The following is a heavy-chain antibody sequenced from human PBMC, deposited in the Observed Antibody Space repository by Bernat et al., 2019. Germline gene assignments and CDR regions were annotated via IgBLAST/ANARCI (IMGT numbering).Heavy chain of an antibody. J-gene: IGHJ6*02. CDR1: GFTFSGSA. CDR2: IRSKANSYAT. Sequence: EVQLVESGGGLVQPGGSLKLSCAASGFTFSGSAMHWVRQASGKGLEWVGRIRSKANSYATAYAASVKGRFTISRDDSKNTAYLQMNSLKTEDTAVYYCTRHNEPIYEGGYDPGNYGMDVWGQGTTVTVSS. D-gene: IGHD5-12*01. V-gene: IGHV3-73*02. CDR3: TRHNEPIYEGGYDPGNYGMDV.